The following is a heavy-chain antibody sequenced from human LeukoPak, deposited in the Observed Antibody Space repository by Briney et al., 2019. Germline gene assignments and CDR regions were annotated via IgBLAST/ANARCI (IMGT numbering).Heavy chain of an antibody. CDR3: ARVPGSTSSSNYFDY. CDR2: IYYSGST. V-gene: IGHV4-59*01. Sequence: SETLSLTCTVSGGSISTYCWSWIRQPPGKGLEWIAYIYYSGSTNSNPSLKSRVTISLDTSKNQFSLKLSSVTAADTAVYYCARVPGSTSSSNYFDYWGQGTLVTVSS. J-gene: IGHJ4*02. D-gene: IGHD6-6*01. CDR1: GGSISTYC.